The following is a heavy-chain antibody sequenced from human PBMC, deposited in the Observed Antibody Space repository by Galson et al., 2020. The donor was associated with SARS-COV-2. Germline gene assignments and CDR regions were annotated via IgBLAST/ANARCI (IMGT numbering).Heavy chain of an antibody. Sequence: SETLSLTCAVSGGSISSGGYYWSWIRQHPGKGLEWIGYIYYSGSTYYNPSLKSRVTISVDTSKNQFSLKLSSVTAADTAVYYCARVYYGLVKPLDYWGQGTLVTVSS. D-gene: IGHD3-10*01. CDR3: ARVYYGLVKPLDY. J-gene: IGHJ4*02. CDR2: IYYSGST. CDR1: GGSISSGGYY. V-gene: IGHV4-31*11.